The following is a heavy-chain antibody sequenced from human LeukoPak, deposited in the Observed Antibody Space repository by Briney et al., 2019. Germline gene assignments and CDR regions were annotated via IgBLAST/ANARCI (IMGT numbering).Heavy chain of an antibody. V-gene: IGHV1-2*02. CDR3: ARGRCVGSTNCYYFDY. J-gene: IGHJ4*02. CDR2: INPNSGGT. Sequence: ASAKVSCKASGYTFTGYYMHWVRQAPGQGLEWMGWINPNSGGTNYAQKFQGRVTMTRDTSISTAYMELSRLRSDDTAVYYCARGRCVGSTNCYYFDYWGQGTLVTVSS. D-gene: IGHD2-2*01. CDR1: GYTFTGYY.